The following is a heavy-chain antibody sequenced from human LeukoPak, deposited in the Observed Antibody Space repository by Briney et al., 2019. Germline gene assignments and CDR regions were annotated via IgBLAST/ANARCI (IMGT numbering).Heavy chain of an antibody. CDR3: ARERVTMVRGVSPLYYYHMDV. CDR1: GGSISSGSYY. CDR2: IYTSGST. Sequence: SETLSLTCTVSGGSISSGSYYWSWIRQPAGKGLEWIGRIYTSGSTNCNPSLKSRVTISVDTSKNQFSLKLSSVTAADTAVYYCARERVTMVRGVSPLYYYHMDVWGKGTTVTIPS. J-gene: IGHJ6*03. D-gene: IGHD3-10*01. V-gene: IGHV4-61*02.